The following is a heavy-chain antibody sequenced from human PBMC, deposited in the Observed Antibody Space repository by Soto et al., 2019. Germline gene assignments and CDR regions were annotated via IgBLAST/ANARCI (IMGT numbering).Heavy chain of an antibody. CDR2: VYHSGSN. V-gene: IGHV4-4*02. CDR1: GESIRSTYW. CDR3: ARVSYSTDYVSSATWFDH. J-gene: IGHJ5*01. D-gene: IGHD6-13*01. Sequence: QVQLQESGPGLVKPSGTLSLTCTVSGESIRSTYWWTWVRQPPGKGLEWIAEVYHSGSNNYNPSLKCRVTLAVDKSKNQFSLRLSSVTYADTAVYYCARVSYSTDYVSSATWFDHWGQGTLVNVFS.